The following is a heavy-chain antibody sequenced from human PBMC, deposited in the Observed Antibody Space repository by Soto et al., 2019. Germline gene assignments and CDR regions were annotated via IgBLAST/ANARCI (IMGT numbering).Heavy chain of an antibody. V-gene: IGHV3-30*18. Sequence: PGESLKISCAASGFTFRTHGMLWVRQAPGKGLEWVALISSDASLESFADSVKGRFTISRDNSRDTVYLQMNSLRVEDTAVYYCAKRGHCSGGKCYSFHFDAWGRGTLVTVSS. D-gene: IGHD2-15*01. CDR2: ISSDASLE. CDR1: GFTFRTHG. J-gene: IGHJ4*02. CDR3: AKRGHCSGGKCYSFHFDA.